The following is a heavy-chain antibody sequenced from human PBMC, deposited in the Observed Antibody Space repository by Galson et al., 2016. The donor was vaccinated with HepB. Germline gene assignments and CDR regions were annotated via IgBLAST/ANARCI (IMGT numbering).Heavy chain of an antibody. CDR3: ARDNKGLLSYYFYYSMDV. CDR1: GFSFSNYW. J-gene: IGHJ6*02. D-gene: IGHD3-22*01. CDR2: IKQDGSEN. V-gene: IGHV3-7*01. Sequence: SLRLSCAASGFSFSNYWMSWVRQSPGKGLEWVANIKQDGSENYYVDSVKGRFTISRDNAKNSLYLQMNSLRAEDTAVYYWARDNKGLLSYYFYYSMDVWGQGTTVTVSS.